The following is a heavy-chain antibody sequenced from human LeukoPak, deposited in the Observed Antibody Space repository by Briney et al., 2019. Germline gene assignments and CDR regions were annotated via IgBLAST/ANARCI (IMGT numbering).Heavy chain of an antibody. Sequence: GGSLRLSCAASGVTFSSYGMHWFRQAPGKGLEWVAVIWYDGSKKYYADSVKGRFTISRDNSKNTLYLQMDSLRAEDTAVYYCARYNTGSVDYWGQGTLVTVSS. CDR2: IWYDGSKK. D-gene: IGHD2-8*02. CDR1: GVTFSSYG. CDR3: ARYNTGSVDY. J-gene: IGHJ4*02. V-gene: IGHV3-33*01.